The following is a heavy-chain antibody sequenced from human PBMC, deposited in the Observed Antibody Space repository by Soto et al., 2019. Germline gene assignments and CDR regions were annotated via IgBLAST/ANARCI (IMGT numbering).Heavy chain of an antibody. Sequence: GASVKVSCKASGYTFTSYYMHWVRQAPGQGLEWMGIINPSGGSTSYAQKFQGRVTMTRDTSTSTVYMELSSLRSEDTAVYYCARMVRGLAKIHDAFDMGGKGTMVTVPS. CDR2: INPSGGST. J-gene: IGHJ3*02. CDR3: ARMVRGLAKIHDAFDM. CDR1: GYTFTSYY. D-gene: IGHD3-10*01. V-gene: IGHV1-46*01.